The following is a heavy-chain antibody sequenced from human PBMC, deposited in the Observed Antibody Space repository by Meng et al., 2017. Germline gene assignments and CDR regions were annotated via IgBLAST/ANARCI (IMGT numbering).Heavy chain of an antibody. CDR2: IWNDGSYK. CDR3: ARGAVAGSGGGNWFDP. J-gene: IGHJ5*02. Sequence: GQVLGSWGGGVQPGRSLTLSWAACGVTFSIDVMHWVRQAPGKGLEWVAVIWNDGSYKNHADSVKGRFTISRDNSKNTLYLQMNSLRAEDTAMYYCARGAVAGSGGGNWFDPWGQGTLVTVSS. V-gene: IGHV3-33*01. CDR1: GVTFSIDV. D-gene: IGHD6-19*01.